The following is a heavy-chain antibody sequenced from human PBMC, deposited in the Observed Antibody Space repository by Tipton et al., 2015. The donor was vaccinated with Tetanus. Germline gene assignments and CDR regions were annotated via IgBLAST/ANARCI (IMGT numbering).Heavy chain of an antibody. J-gene: IGHJ6*02. Sequence: SLRLSCSASGFTFSSYAMHWVRQAPGKGLEYVSAISSNGGSTYYADSVKGRFTISRDNSKNTLYLQMSSLRAEDTAVYYCVNDLSGYYGSTPRRPLGQNYYYGMDVWGQGTTVTVSS. V-gene: IGHV3-64D*08. CDR1: GFTFSSYA. CDR3: VNDLSGYYGSTPRRPLGQNYYYGMDV. D-gene: IGHD3-10*01. CDR2: ISSNGGST.